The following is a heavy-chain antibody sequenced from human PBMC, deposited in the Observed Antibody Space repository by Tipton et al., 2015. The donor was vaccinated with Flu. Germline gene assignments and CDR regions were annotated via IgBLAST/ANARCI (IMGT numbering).Heavy chain of an antibody. J-gene: IGHJ4*02. D-gene: IGHD3-10*01. CDR2: IYTSGST. Sequence: TLSLTCTVSGGSISSYYWTWIRQPAGKGLEWIGRIYTSGSTKYNPSLKSRVTMSVDTSKNHFSLKLSSVTAADTAVYYCARSHYGSGAYYFDYWGQGTLVTVSS. CDR3: ARSHYGSGAYYFDY. CDR1: GGSISSYY. V-gene: IGHV4-4*07.